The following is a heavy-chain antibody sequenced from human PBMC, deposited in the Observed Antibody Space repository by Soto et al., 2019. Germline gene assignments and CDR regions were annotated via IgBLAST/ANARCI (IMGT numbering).Heavy chain of an antibody. Sequence: GASVKVSCKASGYTFTGYYMHWVRQAPGQGLEWMGWIIPNSGGTNYAQKFQGRVTMTRDTSISTAYMELSRLRSDDTAVYYCASTYSSSIGPSDYWGQGTLVTVSS. D-gene: IGHD6-6*01. CDR2: IIPNSGGT. CDR1: GYTFTGYY. CDR3: ASTYSSSIGPSDY. J-gene: IGHJ4*02. V-gene: IGHV1-2*02.